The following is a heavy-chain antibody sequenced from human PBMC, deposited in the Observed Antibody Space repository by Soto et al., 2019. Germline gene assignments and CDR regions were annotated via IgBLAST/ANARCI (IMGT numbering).Heavy chain of an antibody. CDR3: AKKRVGPYFDY. Sequence: GGSLRLSCAASGFTFSSYGMHWVRQAPGKGLEWVAVISCDGSNKYYADSVKGRFTISRDNSKNTLYLQMNSLRAEDTAVYYCAKKRVGPYFDYWGQGTLVTVSS. CDR2: ISCDGSNK. J-gene: IGHJ4*02. V-gene: IGHV3-30*18. CDR1: GFTFSSYG.